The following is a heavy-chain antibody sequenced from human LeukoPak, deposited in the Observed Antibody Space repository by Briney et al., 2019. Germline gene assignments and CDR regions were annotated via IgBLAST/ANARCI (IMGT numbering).Heavy chain of an antibody. CDR2: IYYSGST. V-gene: IGHV4-38-2*01. CDR3: ARPGATATDGFDI. J-gene: IGHJ3*02. CDR1: GDSITNGYY. D-gene: IGHD2-2*01. Sequence: SETLSLTCVVSGDSITNGYYWGWIRQPPGKGLQWIGSIYYSGSTYYNPSLKSRVTISVGTSKNQLSLRLNSVTAADTAVYYCARPGATATDGFDIWGQGTLVTVSS.